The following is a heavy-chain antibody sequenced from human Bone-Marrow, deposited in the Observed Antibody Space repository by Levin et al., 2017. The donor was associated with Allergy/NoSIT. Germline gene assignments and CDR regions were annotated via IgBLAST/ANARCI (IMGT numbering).Heavy chain of an antibody. D-gene: IGHD6-13*01. Sequence: GGSLRLSCAASGFTFSSYAMHWVRQAPGKGLEWVAVISYDGSNKYYADSVKGRFTISRDNSKNTLYLQMNSLRAEDTAVYYCAREAPGYSSSWNQYYFDYWGQGTLVTVSS. V-gene: IGHV3-30-3*01. J-gene: IGHJ4*02. CDR2: ISYDGSNK. CDR1: GFTFSSYA. CDR3: AREAPGYSSSWNQYYFDY.